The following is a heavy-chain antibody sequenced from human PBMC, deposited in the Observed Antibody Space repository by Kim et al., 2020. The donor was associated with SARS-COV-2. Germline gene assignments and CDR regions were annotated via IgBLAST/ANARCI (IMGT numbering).Heavy chain of an antibody. V-gene: IGHV3-23*01. CDR3: AKVSSGSSGWFEYFQH. CDR2: IRDSGGST. D-gene: IGHD6-19*01. CDR1: GFTFNSYA. Sequence: GGSLRLSCAASGFTFNSYAMSWVRQAPGKGLEWVSGIRDSGGSTKYADSVKGRFTISRDNSKNTLYLQMDSLRADDTALYYCAKVSSGSSGWFEYFQHWGPGTLVTVSS. J-gene: IGHJ1*01.